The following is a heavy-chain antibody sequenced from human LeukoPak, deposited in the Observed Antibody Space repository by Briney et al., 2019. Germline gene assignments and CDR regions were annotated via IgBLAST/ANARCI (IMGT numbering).Heavy chain of an antibody. Sequence: PGGSLRLSCAASGFIFRNYGMHWVRQAPGKGLEWVAVIWYDGSKKYYTDSVEGRFTISRGNSKNTLHPQMDSLRAEDTAVYYCAKDFYYDSSGYNIGIWGQGTMVTVS. V-gene: IGHV3-33*06. CDR1: GFIFRNYG. D-gene: IGHD3-22*01. CDR3: AKDFYYDSSGYNIGI. CDR2: IWYDGSKK. J-gene: IGHJ3*02.